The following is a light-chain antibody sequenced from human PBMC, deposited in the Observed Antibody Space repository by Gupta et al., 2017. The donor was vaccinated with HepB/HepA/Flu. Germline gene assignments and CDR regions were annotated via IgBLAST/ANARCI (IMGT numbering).Light chain of an antibody. CDR2: RNN. J-gene: IGLJ1*01. V-gene: IGLV10-54*04. CDR3: STWDSSLSAQV. CDR1: SNNVGNEG. Sequence: QAGLAQPPSVSKVLGQTATLTCTGNSNNVGNEGAVWLLQRQGLPPKLLAYRNNNPPSGISERFSASRSGNTASLTIYRLQPEDEGDYYCSTWDSSLSAQVFGSGTTVTVL.